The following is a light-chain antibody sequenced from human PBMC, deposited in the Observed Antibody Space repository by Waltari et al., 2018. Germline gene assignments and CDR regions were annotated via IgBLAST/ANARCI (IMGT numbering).Light chain of an antibody. CDR2: LAS. CDR3: QQSNSSPHT. Sequence: DIQMTQSPSSLSASVGDRITITCRASQSIASNLNWYQQKPGRAPKLLIFLASNLQSGVPSRFSGSGSGTDFTLTINNLQPEDFALYSCQQSNSSPHTVGGGTKVESK. J-gene: IGKJ4*01. CDR1: QSIASN. V-gene: IGKV1-39*01.